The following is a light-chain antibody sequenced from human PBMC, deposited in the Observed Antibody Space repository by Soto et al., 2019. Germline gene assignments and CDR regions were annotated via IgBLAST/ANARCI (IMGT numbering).Light chain of an antibody. Sequence: DLVLTQCPLSLPVNPGEPASIFYRTSQSLLHSIGHNNLDRYLQKPGQSTHPLNYLGSSRASEVPERISGSGADTDFTRKISRVEAEDVGVYYYTQTLQTPPSTFGPGTKVQI. J-gene: IGKJ3*01. CDR3: TQTLQTPPST. V-gene: IGKV2-28*01. CDR2: LGS. CDR1: QSLLHSIGHNN.